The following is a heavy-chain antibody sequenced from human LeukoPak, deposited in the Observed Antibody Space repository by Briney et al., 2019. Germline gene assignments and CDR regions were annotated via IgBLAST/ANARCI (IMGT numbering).Heavy chain of an antibody. V-gene: IGHV3-66*01. Sequence: GGSLRLSCAASGFTFSSYAMGWVRQAPGKGLEWVSVIYSGGSTYYADSVKGRFTISRDNSKNTLYLQMNSLRAEDTAVYYCARTYLNDAFDIWGQGTMVTVSS. J-gene: IGHJ3*02. CDR3: ARTYLNDAFDI. CDR1: GFTFSSYA. CDR2: IYSGGST.